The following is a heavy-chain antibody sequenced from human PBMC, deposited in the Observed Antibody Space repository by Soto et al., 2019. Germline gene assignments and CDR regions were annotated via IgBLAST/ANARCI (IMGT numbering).Heavy chain of an antibody. D-gene: IGHD4-17*01. CDR1: GFTFSSYS. J-gene: IGHJ3*02. CDR2: ISSSSSTI. CDR3: ARTYYGGNLAVPAFDI. V-gene: IGHV3-48*02. Sequence: GGSLRLSCAASGFTFSSYSMNWVRQAPGKGLEWVSYISSSSSTIYYADSVKGRFTISRDNAKNSLYLQMNSLRDEDTAVYYCARTYYGGNLAVPAFDIRGQGTMVTVSS.